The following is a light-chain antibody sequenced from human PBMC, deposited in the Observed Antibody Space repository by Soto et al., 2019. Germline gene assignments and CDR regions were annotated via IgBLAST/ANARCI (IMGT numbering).Light chain of an antibody. CDR2: EVN. J-gene: IGLJ3*02. CDR1: NSDVGGYNY. CDR3: SSYTSSSTQV. Sequence: QSALTQPASVSGSPGQSITISCTGTNSDVGGYNYVSWYQQHPGKVPKLMIYEVNNRPSGVSNRFSGSKSGNTASLTISGLQAEDEADYYCSSYTSSSTQVLGGGTKLTVL. V-gene: IGLV2-14*01.